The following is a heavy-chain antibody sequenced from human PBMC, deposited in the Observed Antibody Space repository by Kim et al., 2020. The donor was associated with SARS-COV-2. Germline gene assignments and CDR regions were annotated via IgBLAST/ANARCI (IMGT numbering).Heavy chain of an antibody. Sequence: ASVKVSCKASGYTFTSYAMNWVRQAPGQGLEWMGWINTNTGNPTYAQGFTGRFVFSLDTSVSTAYLQISSLKAEDTAVYYCARGGYNSYYYYGMDVWGQGTTVTVSS. V-gene: IGHV7-4-1*02. D-gene: IGHD5-12*01. CDR2: INTNTGNP. CDR1: GYTFTSYA. J-gene: IGHJ6*02. CDR3: ARGGYNSYYYYGMDV.